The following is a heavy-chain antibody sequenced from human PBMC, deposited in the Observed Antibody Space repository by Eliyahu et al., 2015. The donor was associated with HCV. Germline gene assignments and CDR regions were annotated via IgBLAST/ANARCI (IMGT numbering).Heavy chain of an antibody. D-gene: IGHD3-16*01. CDR1: GASISSGAYY. Sequence: QVQLQESGPGLVKPSETLSLTCTVXGASISSGAYYWRWIRRPAGKGLEWIGRIYSGGNTNYNPSLTSRVTISRDTSKNQLSLRLTAVTAADTGVFYCARSIGGSAAYFDFWGQGALITVSS. CDR2: IYSGGNT. V-gene: IGHV4-61*02. CDR3: ARSIGGSAAYFDF. J-gene: IGHJ4*02.